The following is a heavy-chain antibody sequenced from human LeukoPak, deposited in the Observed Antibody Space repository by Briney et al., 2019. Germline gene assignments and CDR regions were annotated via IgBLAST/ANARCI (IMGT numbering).Heavy chain of an antibody. Sequence: PGGSLRLSCAASGFTFSSYSMNWVRQAPGKGLEWVSSISSSSSYIYYADSVKGRFTISRDNAKNSLYLQMNSLRAEDTAVYYCARDLATVRGRGVGYWGQGTLVTVSS. D-gene: IGHD4-17*01. CDR2: ISSSSSYI. V-gene: IGHV3-21*01. CDR1: GFTFSSYS. J-gene: IGHJ4*02. CDR3: ARDLATVRGRGVGY.